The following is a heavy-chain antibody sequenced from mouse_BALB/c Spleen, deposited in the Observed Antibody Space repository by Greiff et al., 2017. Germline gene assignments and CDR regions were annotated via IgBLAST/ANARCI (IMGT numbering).Heavy chain of an antibody. CDR1: GYSITSGYY. CDR2: ISYDGSN. Sequence: EVQLVESGPGLVKPSQSLSLTCSVTGYSITSGYYWNWIRQFPGNKLEWMGYISYDGSNNYNPSLKNRISITRDTSKNQFFLKLNSVTTEDTATYYCARDLSNWDGADYWGQGTTLTVSS. CDR3: ARDLSNWDGADY. D-gene: IGHD4-1*01. V-gene: IGHV3-6*02. J-gene: IGHJ2*01.